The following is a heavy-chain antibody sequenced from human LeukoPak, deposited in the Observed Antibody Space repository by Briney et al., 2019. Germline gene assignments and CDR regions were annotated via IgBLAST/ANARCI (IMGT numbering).Heavy chain of an antibody. CDR3: ARDPSSAFDY. J-gene: IGHJ4*02. V-gene: IGHV3-23*01. CDR1: GFTFSIYA. Sequence: GGSLRLSCAASGFTFSIYAMSWVRQAPGKGLEWVSTISGSGSNTYYADSVKGRFTISRDNSKNTLYLQMNSLRAEDTAVYYCARDPSSAFDYWGQGTLVTVSS. CDR2: ISGSGSNT.